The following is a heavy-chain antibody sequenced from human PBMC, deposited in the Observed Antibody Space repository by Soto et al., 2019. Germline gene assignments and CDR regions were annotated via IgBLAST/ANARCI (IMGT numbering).Heavy chain of an antibody. V-gene: IGHV3-23*01. CDR1: GFNFGSYA. D-gene: IGHD5-18*01. Sequence: EEQLLESGGGLVQPGGSLRLSCAASGFNFGSYAMGWVRQAPGKGLEWVSGVSGSGGSPYYADSVKGRLTISKDKSKNALYLELNNLRPEDTAVYFCVKGKESGYRGAFDSWGQGTMVTVSS. J-gene: IGHJ4*02. CDR2: VSGSGGSP. CDR3: VKGKESGYRGAFDS.